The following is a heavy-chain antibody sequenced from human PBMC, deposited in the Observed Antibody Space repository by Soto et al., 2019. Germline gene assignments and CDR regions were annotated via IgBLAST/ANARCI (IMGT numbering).Heavy chain of an antibody. Sequence: PGESLKISCKGSGYSFTSYWIGWVRQMPGKGLEWMGIIYPGDSDTRYSPSFQGQVTISADKSISTAYLQWSSLKASDTAMYYCARRNIVVLTTGDWFDPWGQGTMVTLSS. CDR3: ARRNIVVLTTGDWFDP. CDR2: IYPGDSDT. CDR1: GYSFTSYW. D-gene: IGHD2-21*02. V-gene: IGHV5-51*01. J-gene: IGHJ5*02.